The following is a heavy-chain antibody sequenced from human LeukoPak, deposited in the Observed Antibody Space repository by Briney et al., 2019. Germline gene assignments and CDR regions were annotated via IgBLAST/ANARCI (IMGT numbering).Heavy chain of an antibody. Sequence: GASVKVSCKASGYTFTAYYIHWVRQAPGQGLEWMGRINPNSGGTNYAQKFQGRVTMTRGTSISTAYMELSSLRSDNTAVYYCARKGAHDYWGQGTLVTVSS. CDR1: GYTFTAYY. J-gene: IGHJ4*02. CDR3: ARKGAHDY. V-gene: IGHV1-2*06. D-gene: IGHD3-16*01. CDR2: INPNSGGT.